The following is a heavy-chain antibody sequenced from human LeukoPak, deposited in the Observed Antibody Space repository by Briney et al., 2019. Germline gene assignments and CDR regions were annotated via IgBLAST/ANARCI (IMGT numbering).Heavy chain of an antibody. Sequence: VGSLRLSCVVSVLTFSTYGMHCGREAPGKGVEWLTFIRHDGTEKYYADFVKGRFTISRDNSRNTLYLQVNSLGPEDTAVYYCARLMVGQAGVGATHFDYWGQGTLVSVSS. CDR1: VLTFSTYG. CDR2: IRHDGTEK. J-gene: IGHJ4*02. D-gene: IGHD1-26*01. V-gene: IGHV3-30*02. CDR3: ARLMVGQAGVGATHFDY.